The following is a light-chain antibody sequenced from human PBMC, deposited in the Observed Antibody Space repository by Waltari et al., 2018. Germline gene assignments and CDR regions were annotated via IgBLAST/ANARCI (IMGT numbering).Light chain of an antibody. CDR2: DAS. CDR1: QSVGRT. J-gene: IGKJ1*01. Sequence: EIVLTQSPASLSLSPGDRATLSCRASQSVGRTLAWYQQRPGQGPSLLIYDASSRATGIPDRLSGSGSGTDFSLTISRLEPEDFAVYYCQKYGTRPATFGQGTKVEVK. V-gene: IGKV3-20*01. CDR3: QKYGTRPAT.